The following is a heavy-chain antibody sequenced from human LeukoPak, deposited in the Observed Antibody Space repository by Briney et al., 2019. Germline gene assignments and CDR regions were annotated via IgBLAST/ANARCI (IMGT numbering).Heavy chain of an antibody. V-gene: IGHV5-51*01. CDR2: IYPGDSDT. CDR3: AKMWTVTTGFDY. CDR1: GYSFSTYW. J-gene: IGHJ4*02. Sequence: GESLKISCXGSGYSFSTYWIGWVRQMSGKGLEWMGIIYPGDSDTRYSPSFQGQVTISADKSISTAYLQWSSLKASDTAMYYCAKMWTVTTGFDYWGQGTLVTVSS. D-gene: IGHD4-11*01.